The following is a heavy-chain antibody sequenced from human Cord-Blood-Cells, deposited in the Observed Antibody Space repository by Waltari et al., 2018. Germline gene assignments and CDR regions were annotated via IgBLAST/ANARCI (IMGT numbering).Heavy chain of an antibody. D-gene: IGHD3-16*01. CDR2: INQSGSN. J-gene: IGHJ2*01. Sequence: QVQLQQWGAGLLKPSETLSLTCAVYGGSFSGYYWSWIRQPPGKGLGWNGEINQSGSNNFHPSHKRRINQSIDTAQNQVSLERSSVAGADPAVLFWARGRGDWYVELWGRGTLVTVPS. V-gene: IGHV4-34*01. CDR3: ARGRGDWYVEL. CDR1: GGSFSGYY.